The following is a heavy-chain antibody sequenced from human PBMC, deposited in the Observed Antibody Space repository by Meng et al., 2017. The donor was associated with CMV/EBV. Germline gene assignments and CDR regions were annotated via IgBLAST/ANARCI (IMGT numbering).Heavy chain of an antibody. CDR3: AHHADIAAAGSYYY. Sequence: QIPFTESGPSPVQPTPTRRLACPFSWFSLSISGVGVGLIRQPPGKALEWLSLIYWDDDKRYSPSLKSRLTITKDTSKNQVVLTMTNMDPVDTATYYCAHHADIAAAGSYYYWGQGTLVTVSS. CDR2: IYWDDDK. V-gene: IGHV2-5*02. J-gene: IGHJ4*02. CDR1: WFSLSISGVG. D-gene: IGHD6-13*01.